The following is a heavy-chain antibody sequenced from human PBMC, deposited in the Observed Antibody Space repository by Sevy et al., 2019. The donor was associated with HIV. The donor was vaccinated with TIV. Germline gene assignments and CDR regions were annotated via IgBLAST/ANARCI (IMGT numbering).Heavy chain of an antibody. V-gene: IGHV3-53*01. CDR3: ARASTVTTISYYYYGMDV. Sequence: GSLRLSCAASGFTVSSNYMSWVRQAPGKGLEWVSVIYSGGSTYYADSVKGRFTISRDNSKNTLYLQMNSLRAEDTAVYYCARASTVTTISYYYYGMDVWGQGTTVTVSS. CDR1: GFTVSSNY. CDR2: IYSGGST. D-gene: IGHD4-17*01. J-gene: IGHJ6*02.